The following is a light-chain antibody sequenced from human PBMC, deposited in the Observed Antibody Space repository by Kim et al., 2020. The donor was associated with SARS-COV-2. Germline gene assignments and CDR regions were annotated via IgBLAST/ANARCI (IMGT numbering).Light chain of an antibody. J-gene: IGKJ1*01. CDR3: QQYNGHPRT. CDR1: QDISSW. V-gene: IGKV1D-16*01. Sequence: DIQMTQSPSSLSASVGDRVTITCRASQDISSWLGWYQQRPGEAPKFLIYAAASLQSGVPSRFSGSGSGTDYTLTISSLQPEDFATYYCQQYNGHPRTFGQGTKVEIK. CDR2: AAA.